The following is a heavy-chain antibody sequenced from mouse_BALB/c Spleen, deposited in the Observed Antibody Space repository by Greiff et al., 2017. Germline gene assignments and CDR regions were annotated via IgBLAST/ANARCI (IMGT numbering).Heavy chain of an antibody. V-gene: IGHV5-6-5*01. CDR2: ISSGGST. CDR3: AKIYDGYYVAY. D-gene: IGHD2-3*01. J-gene: IGHJ3*01. CDR1: GFTFSSYA. Sequence: EVKLMESGGGLVKPGGSLKLSCAASGFTFSSYAMSWVRQTPEKRLEWVASISSGGSTYYPDSVKGRFTISRDNARNILYLQMSSLRSEDTAMYYCAKIYDGYYVAYWGQGTLVTVSA.